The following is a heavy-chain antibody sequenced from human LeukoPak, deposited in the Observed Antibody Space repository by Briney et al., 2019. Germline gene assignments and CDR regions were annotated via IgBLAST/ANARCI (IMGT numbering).Heavy chain of an antibody. Sequence: SERLSLTHTVAGGSISSSSYYCGWIRQPPGKGLEWIGRIYYSGSTYYNPSLKSRVTISVDTSKNQFSLKLSSVTAADTAVYYCATVNSSGWLYYYYYYMDVWGKGTTVTVSS. J-gene: IGHJ6*03. CDR2: IYYSGST. CDR1: GGSISSSSYY. V-gene: IGHV4-39*07. CDR3: ATVNSSGWLYYYYYYMDV. D-gene: IGHD6-19*01.